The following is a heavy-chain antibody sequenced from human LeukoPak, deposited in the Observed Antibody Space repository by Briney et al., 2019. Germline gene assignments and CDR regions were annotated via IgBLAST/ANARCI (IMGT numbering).Heavy chain of an antibody. CDR2: INSDGSST. J-gene: IGHJ4*02. D-gene: IGHD3-10*01. CDR3: ASALIAYGSGSYPFDC. Sequence: GGSLRLSCAASGFTFSSYWMHWVRQAPGKGLVWVSRINSDGSSTSYADSVKGRFTISRDNAKNTLYLQMNSLRAEDTAVYYCASALIAYGSGSYPFDCWGQGTLVTVSS. V-gene: IGHV3-74*01. CDR1: GFTFSSYW.